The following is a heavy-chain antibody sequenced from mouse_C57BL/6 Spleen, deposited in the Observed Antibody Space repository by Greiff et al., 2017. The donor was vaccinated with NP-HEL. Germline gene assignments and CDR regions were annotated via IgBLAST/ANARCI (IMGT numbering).Heavy chain of an antibody. V-gene: IGHV2-2*01. CDR1: GFSLTSYG. D-gene: IGHD2-13*01. Sequence: QVQLKQSGPGLVQPSQSLSITCTVSGFSLTSYGVHWVRQSPGKGLEWLGVIWSGGSTDYNEDFISRLSISKDNSKSQVFFKMNSLQADDTAIYYCARMTRTGAMDYWGQGTSVTVSS. CDR3: ARMTRTGAMDY. CDR2: IWSGGST. J-gene: IGHJ4*01.